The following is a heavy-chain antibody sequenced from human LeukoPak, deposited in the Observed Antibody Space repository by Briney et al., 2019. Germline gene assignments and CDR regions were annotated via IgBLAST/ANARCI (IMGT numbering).Heavy chain of an antibody. CDR3: AKDRPLVVVTATFDY. CDR2: ISYDGSNK. CDR1: GFTFSSYG. D-gene: IGHD2-21*02. Sequence: GRSLRLSCAASGFTFSSYGMHWVRQAPGKGLEWVAVISYDGSNKYYADSVKGRFTISRDNSKNTLYLQMNSLRAEDTAVYYCAKDRPLVVVTATFDYWGQGTLVTVSS. V-gene: IGHV3-30*18. J-gene: IGHJ4*02.